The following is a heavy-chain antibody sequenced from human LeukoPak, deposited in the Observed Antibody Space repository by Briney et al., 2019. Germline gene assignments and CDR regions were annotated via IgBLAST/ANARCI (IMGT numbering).Heavy chain of an antibody. Sequence: GGSLRLSCAASGFTFSSYSMNWVRQAPGKGLEWVSSISSSSSYIYYADSVKGRFTISRDNAKNSLYLQMNSLRAEDTAVYYCARDPMQYSSSGYFDYWGQGTLVTVSS. D-gene: IGHD6-6*01. CDR3: ARDPMQYSSSGYFDY. CDR1: GFTFSSYS. CDR2: ISSSSSYI. V-gene: IGHV3-21*01. J-gene: IGHJ4*02.